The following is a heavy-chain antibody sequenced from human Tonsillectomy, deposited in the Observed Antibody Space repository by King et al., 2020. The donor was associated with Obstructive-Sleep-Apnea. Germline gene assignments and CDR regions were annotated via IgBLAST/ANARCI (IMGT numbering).Heavy chain of an antibody. J-gene: IGHJ6*02. CDR2: INHSGST. D-gene: IGHD6-13*01. CDR1: GGSFSGYY. Sequence: VQLQQWGAGLLKPSETLSLTCAVYGGSFSGYYWSWIRQPPGKGLEWIGEINHSGSTNYNPSLKSRVTISVDTSKNQFSLKLSSVTAADTAVYYCARVRAGYRGLYYYYGMDVWGHGTTVTVSS. V-gene: IGHV4-34*01. CDR3: ARVRAGYRGLYYYYGMDV.